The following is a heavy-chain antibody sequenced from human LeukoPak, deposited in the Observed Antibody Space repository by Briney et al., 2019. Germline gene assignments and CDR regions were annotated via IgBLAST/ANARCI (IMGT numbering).Heavy chain of an antibody. D-gene: IGHD5-18*01. CDR3: ARGPYSYGYEAGDY. CDR1: GFTFSTYW. Sequence: GGSLRLSCAASGFTFSTYWMHWVRQAPGKGLVWVSRINSDGSSTSYADSVKGRFTISRDNAKNTLYLQMNSLRAEDTAVYYCARGPYSYGYEAGDYWSQGTLVTVSS. J-gene: IGHJ4*02. CDR2: INSDGSST. V-gene: IGHV3-74*01.